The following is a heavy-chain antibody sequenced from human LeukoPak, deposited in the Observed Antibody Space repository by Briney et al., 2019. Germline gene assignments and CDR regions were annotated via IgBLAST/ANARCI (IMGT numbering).Heavy chain of an antibody. CDR1: GYTFTSYA. CDR2: INAGNGNT. CDR3: ARTTLLWFGELAN. J-gene: IGHJ4*02. D-gene: IGHD3-10*01. V-gene: IGHV1-3*01. Sequence: ASVKVSCKASGYTFTSYAMHWVRQAPGQRLEWMGWINAGNGNTKYSQKLQGRVTITRDTSASTAYMELSSLRSEDTAVYYCARTTLLWFGELANWGQGTLVTVSS.